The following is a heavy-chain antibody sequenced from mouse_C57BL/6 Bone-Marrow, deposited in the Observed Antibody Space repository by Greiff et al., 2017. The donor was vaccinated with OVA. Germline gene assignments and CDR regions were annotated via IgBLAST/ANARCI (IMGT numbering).Heavy chain of an antibody. D-gene: IGHD1-1*01. CDR2: IWGGGST. CDR1: GFSLTSYG. CDR3: ANSCDTSYAMDY. J-gene: IGHJ4*01. Sequence: VQLVESGPGLVAPSQSLSITCTVSGFSLTSYGVDWVRQPPGKGLEWLGVIWGGGSTNYNSALMSRLSISKDNSKSQVFLKMTSLQTDDTSMYDGANSCDTSYAMDYWGQGTSVTVSS. V-gene: IGHV2-9*01.